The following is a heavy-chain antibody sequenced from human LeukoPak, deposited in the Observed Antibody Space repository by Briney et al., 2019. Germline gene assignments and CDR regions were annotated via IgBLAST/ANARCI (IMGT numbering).Heavy chain of an antibody. CDR3: ARRRTYSSGWYNKNEYNWFDP. D-gene: IGHD6-19*01. J-gene: IGHJ5*02. CDR1: GGSFSGYY. CDR2: INHSGST. V-gene: IGHV4-34*01. Sequence: PSETLSLTCAVYGGSFSGYYWSWIRQPPGKGLEWIGEINHSGSTNYNPSLKSRVTISVDTSKNQFSLKLSSVTAADTAVYYCARRRTYSSGWYNKNEYNWFDPWGQGTLVTVSS.